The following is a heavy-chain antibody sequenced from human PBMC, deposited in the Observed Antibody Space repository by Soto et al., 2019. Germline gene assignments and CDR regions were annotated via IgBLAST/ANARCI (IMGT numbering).Heavy chain of an antibody. J-gene: IGHJ5*02. CDR2: INPNTGGT. CDR3: TRTRYSSGCFQLSSAS. Sequence: ASVKPSWTASGSMFRDYDIHCVRQDTRQGLEWIGWINPNTGGTNYIEKFRGRVTMSRDTSISTAYMELTSLTPDDTAVFYCTRTRYSSGCFQLSSASWGQGTLVTVSS. CDR1: GSMFRDYD. V-gene: IGHV1-2*02. D-gene: IGHD6-19*01.